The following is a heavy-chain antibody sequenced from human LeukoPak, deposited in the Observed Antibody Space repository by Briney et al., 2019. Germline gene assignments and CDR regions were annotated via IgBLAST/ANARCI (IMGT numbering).Heavy chain of an antibody. D-gene: IGHD3-22*01. CDR3: ARTTYYYDSSGYYFFDY. V-gene: IGHV1-69*05. CDR1: GGTFSSYA. Sequence: SVKVSCKASGGTFSSYAISWVRQAPGQGLEWMERIIPIFGTANYAQKFQGRVTITTDESTSTAYMELSSLRSEDTAVYYCARTTYYYDSSGYYFFDYWGQGTLVTVSS. J-gene: IGHJ4*02. CDR2: IIPIFGTA.